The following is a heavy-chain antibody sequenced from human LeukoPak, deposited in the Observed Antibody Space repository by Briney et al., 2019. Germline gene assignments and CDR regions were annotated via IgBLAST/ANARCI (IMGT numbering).Heavy chain of an antibody. D-gene: IGHD3-10*01. V-gene: IGHV1-46*01. CDR3: ARSKLFTMASFIVDY. Sequence: ASVKVSCKASGYTFTSYYMHWVRQAPGQGLEWVGIINPSGGSTNYAQKFQGRVSMTRDTSTSTVYMELSSLRSEDTAVYYCARSKLFTMASFIVDYWGQGTLVTVSS. CDR1: GYTFTSYY. J-gene: IGHJ4*01. CDR2: INPSGGST.